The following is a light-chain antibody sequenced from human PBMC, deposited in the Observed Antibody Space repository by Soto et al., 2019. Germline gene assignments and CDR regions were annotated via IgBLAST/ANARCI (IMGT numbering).Light chain of an antibody. CDR2: GAF. CDR1: PSVTNF. Sequence: PATLSLAPGERVTLSCRASPSVTNFLAWYQQKPGQAPRLLIYGAFNRATGIPARFSGSGSGTEFTLTISSLQSEDFTVYSCLQYHNLWAFGQGTKVDIK. CDR3: LQYHNLWA. J-gene: IGKJ1*01. V-gene: IGKV3-15*01.